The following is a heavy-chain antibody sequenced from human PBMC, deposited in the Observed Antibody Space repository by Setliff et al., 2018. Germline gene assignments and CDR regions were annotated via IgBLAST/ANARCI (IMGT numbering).Heavy chain of an antibody. CDR3: ARDPAAGLDY. V-gene: IGHV4-39*07. Sequence: SETLSLTCTVSGGSISSYYWSWIRQPPGKGLEWIGSIYYSGSTYYNPSLKSRVTISLDTSKNQFSLKLISVTAADTAVYFCARDPAAGLDYWGQGTLVTVSS. D-gene: IGHD6-13*01. J-gene: IGHJ4*02. CDR1: GGSISSYY. CDR2: IYYSGST.